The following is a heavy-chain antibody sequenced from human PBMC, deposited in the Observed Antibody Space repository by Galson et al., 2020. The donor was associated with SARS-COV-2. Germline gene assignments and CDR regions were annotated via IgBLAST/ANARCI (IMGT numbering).Heavy chain of an antibody. CDR2: IRSNTYGGTT. D-gene: IGHD2-15*01. CDR3: ARDQSCSGNTCYTGWFDP. V-gene: IGHV3-49*03. CDR1: GFTFGDYA. J-gene: IGHJ5*02. Sequence: GGSLRLSCTASGFTFGDYALTWFRQAPGKGLEWVGFIRSNTYGGTTEYAASVEGRFTISRDDSKSIAYLHMDSLKTEDTAVYYCARDQSCSGNTCYTGWFDPWGQGTLVTVSS.